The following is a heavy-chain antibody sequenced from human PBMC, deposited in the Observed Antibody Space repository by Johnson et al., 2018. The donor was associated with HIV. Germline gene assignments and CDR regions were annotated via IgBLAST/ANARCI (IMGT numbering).Heavy chain of an antibody. D-gene: IGHD3-16*01. J-gene: IGHJ3*02. V-gene: IGHV3-11*04. CDR3: ARDPLVEIMTNAFDI. Sequence: QMLLVESGGGLVKPGGSLRLSCAASGFTFSDYYMSWIRQAPGKGLEWVSYISSSGSTIYYADSVKGRFTISRDNAKNSLYLQMNSLRAEDTAVYYCARDPLVEIMTNAFDIWGQGTMVTVSS. CDR2: ISSSGSTI. CDR1: GFTFSDYY.